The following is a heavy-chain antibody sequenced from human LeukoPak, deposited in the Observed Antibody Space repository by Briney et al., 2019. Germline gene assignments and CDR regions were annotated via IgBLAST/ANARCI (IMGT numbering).Heavy chain of an antibody. D-gene: IGHD2-2*01. CDR2: ISGSGGST. CDR3: AKAGLGYCSSTSCYFDY. CDR1: GFTVSSNY. Sequence: GGSLRLSCAASGFTVSSNYMSWVRQAPGKGLEWVSAISGSGGSTYYADSVKGRFTISRDNSKNTLYLQMNSLRAEDTAVYYCAKAGLGYCSSTSCYFDYWGQGTLVTVSS. J-gene: IGHJ4*02. V-gene: IGHV3-23*01.